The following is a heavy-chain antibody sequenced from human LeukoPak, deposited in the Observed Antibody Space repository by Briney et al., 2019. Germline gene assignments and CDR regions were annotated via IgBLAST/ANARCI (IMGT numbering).Heavy chain of an antibody. V-gene: IGHV3-53*01. CDR1: GFTVSSKY. J-gene: IGHJ4*02. CDR3: AIARPFDY. CDR2: IESGGST. D-gene: IGHD2-21*01. Sequence: PGGSLRLSCAASGFTVSSKYMNWVRQAPGKGLEWVSVIESGGSTYYADSVKGRFTISRDNAKNSLYLQMNSLRAEDTAVYYCAIARPFDYWGQGTLVTVSS.